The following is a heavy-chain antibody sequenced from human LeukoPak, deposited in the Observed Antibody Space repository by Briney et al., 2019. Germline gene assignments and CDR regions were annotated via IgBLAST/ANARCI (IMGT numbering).Heavy chain of an antibody. J-gene: IGHJ6*03. Sequence: PGGSLRFSCAASGFTFSDYWMSWVRQAPGKGLEWVANIKQDGSEKYYVDSVKGRFTISRDNAKNSLYLQMNSLRAEDTAVYYCGSSLAAYYMDVWGKGTTVTVSS. CDR2: IKQDGSEK. CDR1: GFTFSDYW. V-gene: IGHV3-7*01. D-gene: IGHD6-13*01. CDR3: GSSLAAYYMDV.